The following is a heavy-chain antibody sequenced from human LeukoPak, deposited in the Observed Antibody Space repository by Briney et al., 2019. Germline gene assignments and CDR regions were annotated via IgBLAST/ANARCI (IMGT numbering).Heavy chain of an antibody. D-gene: IGHD2-8*01. CDR1: GFTFGSYA. J-gene: IGHJ4*02. CDR3: AKEGIALMVYAIGWYFDY. CDR2: ITDSGGST. V-gene: IGHV3-23*01. Sequence: PGGSLRLSCAASGFTFGSYAMSWVRQAPGKGLEWVSTITDSGGSTYYADSVKGRFTISRDNSKNTLYLQMNSLRADDTAVYYCAKEGIALMVYAIGWYFDYWGQGTLVTVSS.